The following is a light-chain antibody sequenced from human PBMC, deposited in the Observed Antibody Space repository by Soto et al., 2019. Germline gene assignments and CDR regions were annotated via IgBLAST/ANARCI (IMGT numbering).Light chain of an antibody. CDR2: EVS. CDR3: RSYANIRVF. Sequence: QSALTQPASVSGSPGQSITISCTGTNSYIGSYNYVSWYQQHPGKAPKLLIYEVSNRPSGISNRFSGSKSGNTASLTISGLQAEDEADYYCRSYANIRVFFGGGTKLTVL. V-gene: IGLV2-14*01. CDR1: NSYIGSYNY. J-gene: IGLJ2*01.